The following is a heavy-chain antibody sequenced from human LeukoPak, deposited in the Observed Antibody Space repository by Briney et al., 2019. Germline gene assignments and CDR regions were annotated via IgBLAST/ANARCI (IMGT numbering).Heavy chain of an antibody. CDR3: TTCLNGAGQPVAIYYYGMDV. J-gene: IGHJ6*02. D-gene: IGHD2-2*01. Sequence: ASVTVSCKVSGYTLTEMSIHWERHAPGGALEWMGGFVPEDGETVYAPKFQGRVTMTEDTSADTAYMELSSLRPEDTAVYYCTTCLNGAGQPVAIYYYGMDVWGQGTTVTVSS. CDR2: FVPEDGET. CDR1: GYTLTEMS. V-gene: IGHV1-24*01.